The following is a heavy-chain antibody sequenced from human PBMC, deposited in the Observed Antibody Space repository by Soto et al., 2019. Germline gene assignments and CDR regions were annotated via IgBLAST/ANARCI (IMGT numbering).Heavy chain of an antibody. J-gene: IGHJ2*01. Sequence: EVQLLESGGGLVQPGGSLRLSCAASGFTFNNYAMTWVRQAPGKGLEWVSAITRSGDYTQYADSVKGRFTISRDNSKNTLYLQMISLRAVDTAVYYCAKVGSYYEQFDHLYFDLWGRGTLVTVSS. D-gene: IGHD3-22*01. V-gene: IGHV3-23*01. CDR3: AKVGSYYEQFDHLYFDL. CDR2: ITRSGDYT. CDR1: GFTFNNYA.